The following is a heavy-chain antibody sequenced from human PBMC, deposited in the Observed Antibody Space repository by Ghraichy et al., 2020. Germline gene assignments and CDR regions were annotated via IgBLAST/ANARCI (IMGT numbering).Heavy chain of an antibody. Sequence: ASVKVSCRASGYTFTSNYLHWVRQAPGQGFEWMGIINPSGGSTTYAQNFQGRLTMTRDTSTSTVYMELSSLTSEDTAVYYCMRDVKDWGQGTLVTVSS. V-gene: IGHV1-46*01. CDR2: INPSGGST. D-gene: IGHD2/OR15-2a*01. CDR1: GYTFTSNY. J-gene: IGHJ4*02. CDR3: MRDVKD.